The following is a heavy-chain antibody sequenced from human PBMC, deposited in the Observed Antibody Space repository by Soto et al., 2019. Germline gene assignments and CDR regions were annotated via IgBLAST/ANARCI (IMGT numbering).Heavy chain of an antibody. Sequence: PGGSLRLSCAASGFTFSSCAMGWVRQAPGKGLEWVSDIIYSGGSTYYADPVKGRFTISRDNSKNTLYLQMNSLRAEDTAVYYCARDRDYYYGMDVWGQGTTVTVSS. CDR1: GFTFSSCA. J-gene: IGHJ6*02. V-gene: IGHV3-23*01. CDR2: IIYSGGST. CDR3: ARDRDYYYGMDV.